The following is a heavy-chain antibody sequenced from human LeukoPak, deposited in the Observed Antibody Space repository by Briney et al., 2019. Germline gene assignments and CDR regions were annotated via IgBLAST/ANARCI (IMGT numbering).Heavy chain of an antibody. CDR2: IYYSGST. J-gene: IGHJ5*02. D-gene: IGHD2-15*01. CDR1: GGAISSYY. V-gene: IGHV4-59*01. CDR3: ARAPCGGSCPTGDWFDP. Sequence: SETPSLTCTVSGGAISSYYWSWIRQPPGKGLEWIGYIYYSGSTNYNPSLKSRVTISVDTSKNQFPLKLSSVTAADTAVYYCARAPCGGSCPTGDWFDPWGQGTLVTVSS.